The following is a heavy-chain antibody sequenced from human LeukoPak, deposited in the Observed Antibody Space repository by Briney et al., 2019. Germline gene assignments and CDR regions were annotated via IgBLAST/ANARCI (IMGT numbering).Heavy chain of an antibody. Sequence: GGSLRLSCAASGFTLSSYAMHWVRQAPGKGLKWVAVISYDGSNKYYADSVKGRFTISRDNSKNTLYLQMNSLRAEDTAVYYCARACRGGITMIVVVCMWGQGTLVTVSS. D-gene: IGHD3-22*01. CDR1: GFTLSSYA. CDR3: ARACRGGITMIVVVCM. V-gene: IGHV3-30-3*01. CDR2: ISYDGSNK. J-gene: IGHJ4*02.